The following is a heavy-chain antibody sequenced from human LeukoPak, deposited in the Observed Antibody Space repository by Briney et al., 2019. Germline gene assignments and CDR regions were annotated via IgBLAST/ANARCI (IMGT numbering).Heavy chain of an antibody. CDR1: GLTFSESY. CDR3: ARVNYDSSGYPAGY. D-gene: IGHD3-22*01. Sequence: GGSLRLSCAASGLTFSESYMTWIRQAPGKGLEWISYISSSGDTINYADSVKGRFTISRDNAENSLYLQMSSLRAEDTAVYYCARVNYDSSGYPAGYWGQGTLVTVSS. V-gene: IGHV3-11*01. J-gene: IGHJ4*02. CDR2: ISSSGDTI.